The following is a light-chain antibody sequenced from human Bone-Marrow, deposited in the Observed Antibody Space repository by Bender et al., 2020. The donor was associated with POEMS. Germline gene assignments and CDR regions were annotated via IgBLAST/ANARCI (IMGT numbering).Light chain of an antibody. V-gene: IGLV1-36*01. CDR2: YDD. CDR1: SSNIGNHG. J-gene: IGLJ3*02. CDR3: SAWDDSLNGWV. Sequence: QSVVTQPPSLSEAPRQRVTISCSGSSSNIGNHGVDWYQQLPGEAPKLLNYYDDLLTPGVSDRFSASKSGTSAFVALSELQSEDYALYYCSAWDDSLNGWVCGVETKLTVL.